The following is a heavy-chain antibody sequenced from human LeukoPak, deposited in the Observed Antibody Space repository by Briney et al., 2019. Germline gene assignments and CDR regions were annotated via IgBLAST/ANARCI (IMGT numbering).Heavy chain of an antibody. V-gene: IGHV3-33*01. CDR3: ARDEHWNYMLGY. D-gene: IGHD1-7*01. CDR1: LFTFTSYG. CDR2: IWYDGGNK. Sequence: SGGCLRLSCAASLFTFTSYGMHWVRQAPGKGLGWGSVIWYDGGNKYSADSVKGRFTISTDNSKNTLYLQMNSLRAEDTAVYYCARDEHWNYMLGYWGQGTLVSVSS. J-gene: IGHJ4*02.